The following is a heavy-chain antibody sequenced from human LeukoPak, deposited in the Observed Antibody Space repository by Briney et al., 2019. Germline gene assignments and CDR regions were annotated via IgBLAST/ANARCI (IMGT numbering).Heavy chain of an antibody. V-gene: IGHV1-69*13. CDR1: GGTFSSYA. Sequence: EASVKVSCKASGGTFSSYAISWVRQAPGQGLEWMGGIIPIFGTANYAQKFQGRVTITADESTSTAYMELSSLRSEDTAVYYCATYSWGSSSEFDYWGQGTLVTVSS. CDR3: ATYSWGSSSEFDY. D-gene: IGHD6-6*01. J-gene: IGHJ4*02. CDR2: IIPIFGTA.